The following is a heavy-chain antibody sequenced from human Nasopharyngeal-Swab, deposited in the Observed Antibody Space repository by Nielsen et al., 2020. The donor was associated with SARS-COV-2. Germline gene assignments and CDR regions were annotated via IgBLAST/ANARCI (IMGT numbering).Heavy chain of an antibody. Sequence: GGSLRLSCAASGITFSSYGMHWVRQAPGKGLEWVAVIWYDGSNKYYADSVKGRFTISRDNSKNTLYLQMNSLRAEDTAVYYCARGDYDFWSGYPRYFDYWGQGTLVTVSS. CDR3: ARGDYDFWSGYPRYFDY. CDR1: GITFSSYG. J-gene: IGHJ4*02. V-gene: IGHV3-33*01. CDR2: IWYDGSNK. D-gene: IGHD3-3*01.